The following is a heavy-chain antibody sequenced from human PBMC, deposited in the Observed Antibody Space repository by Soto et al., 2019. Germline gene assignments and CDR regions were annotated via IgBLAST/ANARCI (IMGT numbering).Heavy chain of an antibody. V-gene: IGHV4-34*01. CDR2: INHSGST. D-gene: IGHD5-18*01. CDR3: ARSPHIQLWSYPSDY. CDR1: GGSFSGYY. J-gene: IGHJ4*02. Sequence: SETLSLTCAVYGGSFSGYYWSWIRQPPGKGLEWIGEINHSGSTNYNPSLKSRVTISVDTSKNQFSLKLSSVTAADTAVYYCARSPHIQLWSYPSDYWGQGTLVTVSS.